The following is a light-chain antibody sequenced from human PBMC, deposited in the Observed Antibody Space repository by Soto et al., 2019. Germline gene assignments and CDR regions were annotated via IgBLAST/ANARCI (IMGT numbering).Light chain of an antibody. V-gene: IGKV1-9*01. CDR2: ASS. CDR3: QQLNTFHVT. CDR1: QGISSY. J-gene: IGKJ5*01. Sequence: DIQLTQSPSFLSASVGDRVTISCRASQGISSYLAWYQQTPEKAPKLLIYASSTLQSGVPSRFSGSGSGTEFTLTIGSLQPEDFATYYCQQLNTFHVTFGQGTRLDI.